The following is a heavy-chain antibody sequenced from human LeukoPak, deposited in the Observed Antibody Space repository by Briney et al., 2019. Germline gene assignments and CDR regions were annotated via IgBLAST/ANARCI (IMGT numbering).Heavy chain of an antibody. CDR3: ARDRVIMVRGAESLFGY. D-gene: IGHD3-10*01. Sequence: GGSLRLSCAASGFTFSSYWMHWVRQAPGKGLVWVSRINTDGSSTSYADSVKGRFTISRDNAKNTLYLQMTSLRAEDTAVYFCARDRVIMVRGAESLFGYWGQGTLVTV. CDR2: INTDGSST. J-gene: IGHJ4*02. V-gene: IGHV3-74*01. CDR1: GFTFSSYW.